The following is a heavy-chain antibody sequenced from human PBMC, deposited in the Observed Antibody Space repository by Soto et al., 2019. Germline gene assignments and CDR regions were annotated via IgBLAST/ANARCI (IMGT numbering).Heavy chain of an antibody. V-gene: IGHV3-21*04. D-gene: IGHD3-22*01. J-gene: IGHJ3*02. Sequence: GGSLRLSCAASGFTFSSYSMNWVRQAPGKGLEWVSSISSSSSYIYYADSVKGRFTISRDNAKNSLYLQMNSLRAEDTAMYYCARPHYDSSGYSRWAFDIWGQGTMVTVSS. CDR1: GFTFSSYS. CDR2: ISSSSSYI. CDR3: ARPHYDSSGYSRWAFDI.